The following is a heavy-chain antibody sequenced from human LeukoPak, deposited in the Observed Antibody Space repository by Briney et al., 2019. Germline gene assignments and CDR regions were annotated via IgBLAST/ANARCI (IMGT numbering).Heavy chain of an antibody. Sequence: PGGSLRLSCAASGFIFSSYAMHWVRQAPGKGLDWVAVISYHGGDQFYADSVKGRFTISRDSSKNTLHLQMNSLRTEDTAVYYCVRQDCSGGACYLDFWGQGTPVTVSS. D-gene: IGHD2-15*01. J-gene: IGHJ4*02. CDR2: ISYHGGDQ. CDR1: GFIFSSYA. CDR3: VRQDCSGGACYLDF. V-gene: IGHV3-30*04.